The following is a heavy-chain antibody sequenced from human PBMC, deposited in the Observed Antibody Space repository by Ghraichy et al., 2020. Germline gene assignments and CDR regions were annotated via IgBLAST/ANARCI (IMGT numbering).Heavy chain of an antibody. J-gene: IGHJ5*02. CDR1: GGSISSGDYY. CDR3: ARELYDSSSGGGWFDP. D-gene: IGHD6-6*01. V-gene: IGHV4-31*03. Sequence: SETLSLTCTVSGGSISSGDYYWSWIRQHPGKGLEWIGYIYYSGITYYNPSLKSRLTISVDTSKNQFSLRLSSVTAADTAVYYCARELYDSSSGGGWFDPWGQGTLVTVSS. CDR2: IYYSGIT.